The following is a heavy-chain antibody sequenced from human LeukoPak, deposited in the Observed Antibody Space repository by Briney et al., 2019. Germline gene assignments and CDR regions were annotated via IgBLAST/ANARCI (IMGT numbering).Heavy chain of an antibody. CDR1: GYTFTGYY. V-gene: IGHV1-2*02. CDR3: ARELPPSGGSYSNALDY. Sequence: GASVKVSCKASGYTFTGYYMHWVRQAPGQGLEWMGWINPNSGGTNYAQKFQGRVTMTRDTSISTAYMELTRLKSDDTAVYYCARELPPSGGSYSNALDYWGQGTLVTVSS. CDR2: INPNSGGT. J-gene: IGHJ4*02. D-gene: IGHD1-26*01.